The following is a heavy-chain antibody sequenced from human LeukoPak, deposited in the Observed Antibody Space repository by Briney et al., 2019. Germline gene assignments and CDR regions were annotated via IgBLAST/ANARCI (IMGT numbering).Heavy chain of an antibody. Sequence: GGSLRLSCAASGFTFSSYWMNWARQAPGKGLEWVASINHNGNVNYYVDSVKGRFTISRDNAKNSLYLQMSNLRAEDTAVYYCARAPRYCSGGSCYGEAFDIWGQGTMVTVSS. J-gene: IGHJ3*02. CDR1: GFTFSSYW. CDR3: ARAPRYCSGGSCYGEAFDI. V-gene: IGHV3-7*03. D-gene: IGHD2-15*01. CDR2: INHNGNVN.